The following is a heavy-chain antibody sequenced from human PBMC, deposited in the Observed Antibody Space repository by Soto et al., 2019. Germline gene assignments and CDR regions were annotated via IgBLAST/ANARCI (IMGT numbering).Heavy chain of an antibody. CDR2: IYYSGST. D-gene: IGHD6-13*01. Sequence: SETLSLTCTVSGGSISSGGYYWSWIRQHPGKGLEWIGYIYYSGSTYYNPSLKSRVTISVDTSKNQFSLKLSSVTAADTAVYYCAGAGHSSSWYYFDYWGQGTLVTVSS. CDR1: GGSISSGGYY. J-gene: IGHJ4*02. V-gene: IGHV4-31*03. CDR3: AGAGHSSSWYYFDY.